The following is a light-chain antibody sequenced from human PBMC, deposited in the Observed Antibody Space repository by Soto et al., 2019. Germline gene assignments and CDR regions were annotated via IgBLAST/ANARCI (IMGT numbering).Light chain of an antibody. CDR2: GAS. V-gene: IGKV3-20*01. J-gene: IGKJ1*01. Sequence: TVLTQSPDTLSLSPGGRATLSCRASSSVSSRDLAWYQQKPGQGPRLLIYGASSRATGIPDRFSGSGSGTDFTLTISRLEPEDFATYYCQQYNSYPWTFGQGTKVDI. CDR3: QQYNSYPWT. CDR1: SSVSSRD.